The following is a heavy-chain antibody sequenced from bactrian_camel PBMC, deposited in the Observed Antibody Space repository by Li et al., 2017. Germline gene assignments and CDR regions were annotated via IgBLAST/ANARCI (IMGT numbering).Heavy chain of an antibody. Sequence: HVQLVESGGGLVEPGGFLRLSCAASAFTLSSYYISWVRQAPGKGLEWVSSIYSDGSNTYYADSVKGRFTISQDYAKNTLYLQMNSLKPEDTAMYYCATGVSYTPSNLLRAAAYNYWGQGTQVTVS. CDR2: IYSDGSNT. CDR1: AFTLSSYY. V-gene: IGHV3-2*01. D-gene: IGHD3*01. J-gene: IGHJ4*01. CDR3: ATGVSYTPSNLLRAAAYNY.